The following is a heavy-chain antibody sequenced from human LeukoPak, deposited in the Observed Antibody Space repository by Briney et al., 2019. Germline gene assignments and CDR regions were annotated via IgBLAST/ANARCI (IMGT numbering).Heavy chain of an antibody. D-gene: IGHD5-12*01. CDR1: GYTFTTYG. V-gene: IGHV1-18*01. CDR3: ASGYSGYDYYYYYYMDV. CDR2: ISAYNGNT. J-gene: IGHJ6*03. Sequence: GASVKVSCKASGYTFTTYGISWVRQAPGQGLEWMGWISAYNGNTNYAQKLQGRVTMTTDTSTSTAYMELRSLRSDDTAVYYCASGYSGYDYYYYYYMDVWGKGTTVTVPS.